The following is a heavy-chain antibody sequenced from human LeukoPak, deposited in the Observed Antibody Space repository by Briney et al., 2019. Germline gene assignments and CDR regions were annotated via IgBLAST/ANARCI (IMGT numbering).Heavy chain of an antibody. CDR2: ISSSSSYI. CDR3: ARIYDSTGYPFDQ. Sequence: PGGSLRLSCAASGFTFSSYSMNWVRQAPGKGLEWVSSISSSSSYIYYADSVKGRFTISRDNAKNSLYLQMNSLRAEDTAVYYCARIYDSTGYPFDQWGQGTPVTVSS. V-gene: IGHV3-21*04. CDR1: GFTFSSYS. J-gene: IGHJ4*02. D-gene: IGHD3-22*01.